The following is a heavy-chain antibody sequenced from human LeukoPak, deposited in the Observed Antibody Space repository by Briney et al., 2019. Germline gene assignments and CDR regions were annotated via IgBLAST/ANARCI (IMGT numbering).Heavy chain of an antibody. J-gene: IGHJ4*02. V-gene: IGHV4-59*08. CDR3: ARLPFYDSSGYYPFDY. D-gene: IGHD3-22*01. CDR2: ISYSGST. Sequence: SETLSLTCTVSGGSISNYYWSWVRQPPGKGLEWIGYISYSGSTNYNPALKSRVTISVDTSKNQFSLKLRTVTAADTAVYYCARLPFYDSSGYYPFDYWGQGTLVTVSS. CDR1: GGSISNYY.